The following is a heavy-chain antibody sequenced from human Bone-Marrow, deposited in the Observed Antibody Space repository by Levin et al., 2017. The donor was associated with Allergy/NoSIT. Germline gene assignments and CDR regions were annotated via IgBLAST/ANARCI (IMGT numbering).Heavy chain of an antibody. CDR2: FDPEEGKV. CDR1: GYNVAELP. Sequence: ASVKVSCKVFGYNVAELPMHWVRQAPGKGLEWMGGFDPEEGKVFYTQKFQGRVTMTEDTSTDTEYMELSSLISEDTAMYYCAVLQGLGMTATPPLFYYYGLEVWGQGTTVTVSS. V-gene: IGHV1-24*01. D-gene: IGHD2-21*02. CDR3: AVLQGLGMTATPPLFYYYGLEV. J-gene: IGHJ6*02.